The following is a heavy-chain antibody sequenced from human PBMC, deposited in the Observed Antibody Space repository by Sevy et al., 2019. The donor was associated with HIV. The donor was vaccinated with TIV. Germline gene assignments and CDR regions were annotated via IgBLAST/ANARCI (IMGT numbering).Heavy chain of an antibody. Sequence: SETLSLTCTVSGGSISSSSYYWGWIRQPRGKGLEWIGSIYYSGSTYYNPSLKSRVTISVDTSKNQFSLKLSSVTAADTAVYYCASLSHVDTAMAEYYFDYWGQGTLVTVSS. CDR2: IYYSGST. D-gene: IGHD5-18*01. V-gene: IGHV4-39*01. CDR1: GGSISSSSYY. CDR3: ASLSHVDTAMAEYYFDY. J-gene: IGHJ4*02.